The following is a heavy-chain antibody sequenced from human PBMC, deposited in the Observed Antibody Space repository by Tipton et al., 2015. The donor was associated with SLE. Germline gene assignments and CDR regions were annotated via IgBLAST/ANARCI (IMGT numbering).Heavy chain of an antibody. J-gene: IGHJ3*02. CDR3: ARPYDSSLGGKWHDAFDI. CDR1: GGTFSSYD. CDR2: IIPIFSTT. D-gene: IGHD3-16*01. V-gene: IGHV1-69*01. Sequence: QSGAEVKKPGSSVKVSCKASGGTFSSYDISWVRQAPGQGLEWMGGIIPIFSTTNYAQNFQGRVTITADESTSTAYMELSSLRSEDTAVYYCARPYDSSLGGKWHDAFDIWGQGTMVTVSS.